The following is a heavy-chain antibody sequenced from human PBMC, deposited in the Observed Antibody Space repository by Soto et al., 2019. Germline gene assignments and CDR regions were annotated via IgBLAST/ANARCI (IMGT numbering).Heavy chain of an antibody. J-gene: IGHJ1*01. CDR2: ISGTGRVT. Sequence: VQLLESGGGLVQPGGSLKISCAVSGFTFSSYAMSWVRQAPGKGLEWVSGISGTGRVTNYAESVKGRFTISRDNPKNTLYREMKSLRAEDTAVYYCAKDVHYDIVTGIEYFDHWGQGTLVTVSS. CDR3: AKDVHYDIVTGIEYFDH. D-gene: IGHD3-9*01. CDR1: GFTFSSYA. V-gene: IGHV3-23*01.